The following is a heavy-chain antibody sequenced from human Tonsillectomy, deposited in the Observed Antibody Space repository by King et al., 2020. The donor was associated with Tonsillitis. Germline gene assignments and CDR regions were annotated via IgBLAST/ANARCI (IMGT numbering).Heavy chain of an antibody. D-gene: IGHD4-17*01. Sequence: VQLVESGGGVVQPGRSLRLSCAASGFTFSIYGMHWVRQAPGKGLEWVAVISFDGNIEDYADSVKGRFTISRDNSKNTLYLQMNSLILKDTAVYYCAGIDYRDGTGYWGQGTLVTVSS. V-gene: IGHV3-30*03. J-gene: IGHJ4*02. CDR3: AGIDYRDGTGY. CDR2: ISFDGNIE. CDR1: GFTFSIYG.